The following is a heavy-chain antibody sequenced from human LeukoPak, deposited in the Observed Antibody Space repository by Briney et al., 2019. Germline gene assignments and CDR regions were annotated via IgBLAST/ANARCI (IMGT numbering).Heavy chain of an antibody. Sequence: VASVKVSCKASGGTFSSYAISWVRQAPGQGLEWMGGIIPIFGTANYAQKFQGRVTITTDESTSTAYMELSSLRSEDTAVYCCARQRGDWFDPWGQGTLVTVSS. CDR2: IIPIFGTA. CDR1: GGTFSSYA. V-gene: IGHV1-69*05. CDR3: ARQRGDWFDP. J-gene: IGHJ5*02.